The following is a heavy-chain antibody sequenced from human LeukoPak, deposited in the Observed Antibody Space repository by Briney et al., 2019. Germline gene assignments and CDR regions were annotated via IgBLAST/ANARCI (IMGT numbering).Heavy chain of an antibody. V-gene: IGHV3-48*03. Sequence: GGSLRLSCAASGFTFSNYAMSWVRQAPGKGLEWVSYISSSGSIIYYADSVKGRFTISRDNAKNSLYLQMNSLRAEDTAVYYCAREAYCSSTSCYATQVDYWGQGTLVTVSS. CDR1: GFTFSNYA. D-gene: IGHD2-2*01. J-gene: IGHJ4*02. CDR2: ISSSGSII. CDR3: AREAYCSSTSCYATQVDY.